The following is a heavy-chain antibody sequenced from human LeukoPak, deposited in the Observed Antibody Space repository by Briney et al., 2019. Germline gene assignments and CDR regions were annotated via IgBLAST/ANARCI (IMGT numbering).Heavy chain of an antibody. J-gene: IGHJ3*02. CDR1: GYTFTGYY. Sequence: GASVKVSCKASGYTFTGYYMHWVRQAPGQGLEWMGWINPNSGGTNYAQKFQGRVTMTRDTSISTAYMELSRLRSDDTAVYYCASQGRHDFWSAQSAFDIWGQGTMVTVSP. CDR3: ASQGRHDFWSAQSAFDI. D-gene: IGHD3-3*01. V-gene: IGHV1-2*02. CDR2: INPNSGGT.